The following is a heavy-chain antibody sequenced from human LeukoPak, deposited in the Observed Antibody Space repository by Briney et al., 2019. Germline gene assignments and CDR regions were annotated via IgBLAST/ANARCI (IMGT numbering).Heavy chain of an antibody. D-gene: IGHD2-21*01. CDR2: IYYSGST. Sequence: PSETLSLTCTVSGGSISSSSYYWGWIRQPPGKELEWIGSIYYSGSTYYNPSLKSRVTISVDTSKNQFSLKLSSVTAADTAVYYCARQNSRLGDCYDYWGQGTLVTVSS. CDR3: ARQNSRLGDCYDY. J-gene: IGHJ4*02. CDR1: GGSISSSSYY. V-gene: IGHV4-39*01.